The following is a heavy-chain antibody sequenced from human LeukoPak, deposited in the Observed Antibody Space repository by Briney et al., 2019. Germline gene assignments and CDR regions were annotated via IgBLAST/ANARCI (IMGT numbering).Heavy chain of an antibody. CDR2: INPNSGGT. D-gene: IGHD1-7*01. CDR3: ARGGAPYNWNSPRGY. Sequence: ASVKVSCKASGYTFTGYYMHWVRQAPGQGLEWMGWINPNSGGTNYAQKFQGRVTMTRDTSISTAYMELSGLRSDDTAVYYCARGGAPYNWNSPRGYWGQGTLVTVSS. V-gene: IGHV1-2*02. J-gene: IGHJ4*02. CDR1: GYTFTGYY.